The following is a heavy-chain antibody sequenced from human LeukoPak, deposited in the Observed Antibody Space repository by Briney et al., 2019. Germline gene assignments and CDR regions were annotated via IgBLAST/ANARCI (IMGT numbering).Heavy chain of an antibody. Sequence: GGSLRLSCAASGFTFTNYAIQWVRQAPGKGLEWVAVISYDGTNIYYGDSVKGRFTISRDNSKSTLYLQMNSLRAEDTAVYYCARDPSPVYYASGSSKYYYYGMDVWGPGTTVTVSS. J-gene: IGHJ6*02. CDR3: ARDPSPVYYASGSSKYYYYGMDV. CDR2: ISYDGTNI. D-gene: IGHD3-10*01. CDR1: GFTFTNYA. V-gene: IGHV3-30*07.